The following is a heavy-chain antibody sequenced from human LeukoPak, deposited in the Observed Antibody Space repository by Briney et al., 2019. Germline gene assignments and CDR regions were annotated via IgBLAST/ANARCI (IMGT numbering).Heavy chain of an antibody. D-gene: IGHD4-23*01. CDR3: ARHISSTVVTPGYFDC. CDR2: ISSSSTYI. Sequence: GGSLRLSCAASGFSFTTYSMNWVRQAPGKGLEWVSSISSSSTYIYYADSVKGRFTISRDNAKNSLYLQMNSLRAEDTAVYYCARHISSTVVTPGYFDCWGQGTLVSVSS. J-gene: IGHJ4*02. V-gene: IGHV3-21*01. CDR1: GFSFTTYS.